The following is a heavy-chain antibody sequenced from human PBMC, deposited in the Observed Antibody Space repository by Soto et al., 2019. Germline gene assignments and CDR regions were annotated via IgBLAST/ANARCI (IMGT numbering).Heavy chain of an antibody. Sequence: QVQLVQSGAEVKKPGASVKVSCKASGYTFTSYGISWVRQAPGQGLEWMGWISAYNGNTNYAQKLQGRVTMTTDTSTSTAYRERRGLGSDDTAVYYCARDFGGGVVVAAGSLWGQGTLVTVSS. CDR1: GYTFTSYG. CDR3: ARDFGGGVVVAAGSL. V-gene: IGHV1-18*04. D-gene: IGHD2-15*01. J-gene: IGHJ4*02. CDR2: ISAYNGNT.